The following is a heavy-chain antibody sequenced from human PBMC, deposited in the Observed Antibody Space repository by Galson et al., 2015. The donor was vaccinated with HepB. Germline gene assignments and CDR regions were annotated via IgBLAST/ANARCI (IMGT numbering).Heavy chain of an antibody. D-gene: IGHD7-27*01. Sequence: SVKVSCKASGYTFTNYGISWVRQAPGQGLQWMGWISAYNGNTHYAQKLQGRVTMTTDTSTSTAYMELRSLRSDDTAVYYCPRGDWGWGGFDDWGQGTLVTVSS. CDR3: PRGDWGWGGFDD. J-gene: IGHJ4*02. V-gene: IGHV1-18*01. CDR1: GYTFTNYG. CDR2: ISAYNGNT.